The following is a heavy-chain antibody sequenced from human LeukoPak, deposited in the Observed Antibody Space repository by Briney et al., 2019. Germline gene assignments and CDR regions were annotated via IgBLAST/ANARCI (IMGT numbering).Heavy chain of an antibody. CDR2: INSSRSTI. CDR3: GRAGGKSCFKSYNWFDP. J-gene: IGHJ5*02. Sequence: RSGGSLRLSCAASGFTFSSYSMNWVRQAPGKALEWVSYINSSRSTIYYADSVKGRFTISRQNAKNSLYLQMNSLRAEHTAVYYCGRAGGKSCFKSYNWFDPWGQGTLVTVSS. CDR1: GFTFSSYS. D-gene: IGHD2-15*01. V-gene: IGHV3-48*01.